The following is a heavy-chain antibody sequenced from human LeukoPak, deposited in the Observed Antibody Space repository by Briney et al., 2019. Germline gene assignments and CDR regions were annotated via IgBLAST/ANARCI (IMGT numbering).Heavy chain of an antibody. CDR2: INHSGST. J-gene: IGHJ3*02. CDR3: ASTLDGDPDAFDI. Sequence: SETLSLTCAVYGGSFSGYYWSWLRQPPGKGLEWIGEINHSGSTNYNPSLKSRVTISVDTSKNQFSLKLSSVTAADTAVYYCASTLDGDPDAFDIWGQGTMVTVSS. V-gene: IGHV4-34*01. CDR1: GGSFSGYY. D-gene: IGHD4-17*01.